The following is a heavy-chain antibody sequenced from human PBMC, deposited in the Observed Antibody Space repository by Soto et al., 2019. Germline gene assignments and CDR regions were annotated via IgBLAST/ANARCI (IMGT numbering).Heavy chain of an antibody. D-gene: IGHD6-13*01. Sequence: GGSLRLSCSVSGFTLNTYSMHWVRQAPGKGLEWVAVVSFDGVNKHYRDSVKGRFTISRDIAKNMLCLQMTSLRLEDTALYYCARDPDLIEAAGNYFDYWGQGTLVTVSS. CDR1: GFTLNTYS. V-gene: IGHV3-30-3*01. CDR2: VSFDGVNK. J-gene: IGHJ4*02. CDR3: ARDPDLIEAAGNYFDY.